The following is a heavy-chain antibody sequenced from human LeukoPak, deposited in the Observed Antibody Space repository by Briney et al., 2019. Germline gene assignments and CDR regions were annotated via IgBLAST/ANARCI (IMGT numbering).Heavy chain of an antibody. D-gene: IGHD2-15*01. CDR2: IYSSGNT. CDR1: GGSISSYY. Sequence: SETLSLTCTVSGGSISSYYWSWVRQPAGKGLEWIGRIYSSGNTNYNPSLKSRVTMSVDTSRNQFSLKLSSVTAADTAVYYCARESVGYCSGGSCLYYFDYWGQGTLSPSPQ. J-gene: IGHJ4*02. CDR3: ARESVGYCSGGSCLYYFDY. V-gene: IGHV4-4*07.